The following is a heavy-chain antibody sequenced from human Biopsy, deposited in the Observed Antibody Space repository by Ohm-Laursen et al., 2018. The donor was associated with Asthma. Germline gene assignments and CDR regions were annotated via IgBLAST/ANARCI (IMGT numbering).Heavy chain of an antibody. CDR3: ARGLDYSGRSGFDY. D-gene: IGHD3-10*01. Sequence: SLRLSCAASGRHFGSYNMHWARQAPGKGLEWVALMSYDGSIKDYADSVKGRFTISRDNSMNTLYLHMNSLRAEDTAVYYCARGLDYSGRSGFDYWGQGTLVTVSS. J-gene: IGHJ4*02. CDR1: GRHFGSYN. V-gene: IGHV3-30*03. CDR2: MSYDGSIK.